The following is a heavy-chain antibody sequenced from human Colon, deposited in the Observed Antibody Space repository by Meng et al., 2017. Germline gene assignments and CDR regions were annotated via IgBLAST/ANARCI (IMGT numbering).Heavy chain of an antibody. J-gene: IGHJ4*02. CDR3: AADAYGKEEDYDY. V-gene: IGHV1-58*01. CDR2: IVVGSAST. D-gene: IGHD4-17*01. CDR1: GFTFSSSA. Sequence: SVKVSCNTSGFTFSSSAVQWLRQGRGQRLEWIGWIVVGSASTTYAQKFQERVTITRDMSTSTAYLELSSLRSEDTAVYYCAADAYGKEEDYDYWGQGTLVTVSS.